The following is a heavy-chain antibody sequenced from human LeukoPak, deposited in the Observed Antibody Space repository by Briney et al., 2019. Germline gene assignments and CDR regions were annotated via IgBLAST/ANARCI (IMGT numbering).Heavy chain of an antibody. CDR1: GFTFSDSA. Sequence: GGSLKLSCSASGFTFSDSAMHWVRQASGKGLEWVGHIRSKAQNYATAYAASVRGRFTISRDDSKNTAYLQMNSLKTKDTAVYYCSGWKGGDDCWGQGALVTVSS. J-gene: IGHJ4*02. D-gene: IGHD1-1*01. V-gene: IGHV3-73*01. CDR3: SGWKGGDDC. CDR2: IRSKAQNYAT.